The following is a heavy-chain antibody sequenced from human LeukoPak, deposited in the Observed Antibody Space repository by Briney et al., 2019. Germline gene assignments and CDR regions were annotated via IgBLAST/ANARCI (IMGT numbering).Heavy chain of an antibody. J-gene: IGHJ4*02. V-gene: IGHV4-39*01. Sequence: PSETLSLTCIVYGGSISSTSYYWGWIRQPPGKGLEWIGTIYYSGTTYYNPSLKSRVTISVDTSKNQFSLKLSSVTAADTAVYYCARLVVPAAMGHGLDYWGQGTMVTVSS. D-gene: IGHD2-2*01. CDR2: IYYSGTT. CDR1: GGSISSTSYY. CDR3: ARLVVPAAMGHGLDY.